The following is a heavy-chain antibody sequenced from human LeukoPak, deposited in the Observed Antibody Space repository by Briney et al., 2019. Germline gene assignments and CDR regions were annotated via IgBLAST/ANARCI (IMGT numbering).Heavy chain of an antibody. CDR3: ARSGSGSSDYYYYMDV. CDR1: GYTFTSYY. D-gene: IGHD3-10*01. CDR2: INPSGCST. Sequence: VASVKVSCKASGYTFTSYYMHGVRQAPGQGVEGMGIINPSGCSTRYAQKFQARVTITRDTSTSTVYMELSSLRSEDTAVYYCARSGSGSSDYYYYMDVWGKGTTVTVSS. J-gene: IGHJ6*03. V-gene: IGHV1-46*03.